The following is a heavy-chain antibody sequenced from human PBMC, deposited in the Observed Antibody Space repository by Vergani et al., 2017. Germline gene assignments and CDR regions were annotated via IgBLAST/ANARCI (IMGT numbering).Heavy chain of an antibody. V-gene: IGHV4-34*02. CDR2: INNDGHT. CDR1: GEPFSSFY. CDR3: AVRPRVNLGGGEIVTKRTFDY. D-gene: IGHD3-16*01. Sequence: QVQLQQWGAGVVKPSGTLSLTCAVFGEPFSSFYWSWIRQPPGKGLEGIGEINNDGHTNYNPSLESRVTVSRDTAKNQFSLNLMSVTAADTAMYYCAVRPRVNLGGGEIVTKRTFDYWSQGSLVTVSS. J-gene: IGHJ4*02.